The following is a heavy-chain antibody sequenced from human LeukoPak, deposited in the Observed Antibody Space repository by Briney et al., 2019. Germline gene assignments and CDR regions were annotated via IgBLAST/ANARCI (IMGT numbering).Heavy chain of an antibody. D-gene: IGHD3-3*01. Sequence: SETLSLTCTVSGGSISSYYWSWIRQPPGKGLEWIGYIYTSGSTNYNPSLKSRVTMSVDTSKNQFSLKLNSVTAADTAVYYCARQIIFGVVIIGNNWFDPWGQGTLVTVSS. V-gene: IGHV4-59*08. J-gene: IGHJ5*02. CDR1: GGSISSYY. CDR2: IYTSGST. CDR3: ARQIIFGVVIIGNNWFDP.